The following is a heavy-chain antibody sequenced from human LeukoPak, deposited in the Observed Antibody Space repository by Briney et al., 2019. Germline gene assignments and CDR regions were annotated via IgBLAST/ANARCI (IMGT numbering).Heavy chain of an antibody. D-gene: IGHD1-1*01. V-gene: IGHV3-53*05. J-gene: IGHJ4*02. CDR2: IYSGGGT. CDR3: ARGRLYTGNNYSGGIDY. Sequence: GGSLRLSCAASGFTFSSNYMTWVRQAPGKGLQWVSVIYSGGGTYYADSVKGRFTISRDNSKNTLHLQMNSLRPEDTAVYYCARGRLYTGNNYSGGIDYWGQGTLVTVSS. CDR1: GFTFSSNY.